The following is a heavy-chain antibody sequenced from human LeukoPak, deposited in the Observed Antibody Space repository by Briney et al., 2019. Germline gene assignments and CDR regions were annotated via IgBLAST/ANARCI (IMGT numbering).Heavy chain of an antibody. Sequence: GGSLRLSCAASGFTVSSNYMSWVRQPPGKGLEWVSVIYSGGSTYYADSVKGRFTISRDNSKNTLYLQMNSLRAEDTAVYYCASARFMITFGGVIVRDYWGQGTLVTVSS. D-gene: IGHD3-16*02. V-gene: IGHV3-66*01. CDR3: ASARFMITFGGVIVRDY. J-gene: IGHJ4*02. CDR2: IYSGGST. CDR1: GFTVSSNY.